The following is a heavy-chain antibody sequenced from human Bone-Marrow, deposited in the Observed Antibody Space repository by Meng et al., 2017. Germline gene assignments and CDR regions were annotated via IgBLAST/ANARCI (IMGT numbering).Heavy chain of an antibody. D-gene: IGHD6-13*01. J-gene: IGHJ3*02. Sequence: SETLSLTCTVSGGSISSSSYYWGWIRQPPGKGLEWIGSIYYSGSTYYNPSLKSRVTISVDTSKNQFSLKLSSVTAADTAVYYCARDLFRGSAAGTSWYAFDIWGQGTMVTVSS. CDR2: IYYSGST. CDR3: ARDLFRGSAAGTSWYAFDI. V-gene: IGHV4-39*07. CDR1: GGSISSSSYY.